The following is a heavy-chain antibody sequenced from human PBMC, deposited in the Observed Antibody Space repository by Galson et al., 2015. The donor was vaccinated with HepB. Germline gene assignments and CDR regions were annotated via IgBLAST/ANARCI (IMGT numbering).Heavy chain of an antibody. Sequence: SVKVSCKASGGTFSSYAISWVRQAPGQGLEWMGGIIPFFGTVNYAQKLQGRVTITADESTSTAYMELSSLRSEDTAVYYCARSGVDTAMVTLERNYYYGMDVWGQGTTVTVSS. D-gene: IGHD5-18*01. V-gene: IGHV1-69*13. CDR1: GGTFSSYA. CDR2: IIPFFGTV. J-gene: IGHJ6*02. CDR3: ARSGVDTAMVTLERNYYYGMDV.